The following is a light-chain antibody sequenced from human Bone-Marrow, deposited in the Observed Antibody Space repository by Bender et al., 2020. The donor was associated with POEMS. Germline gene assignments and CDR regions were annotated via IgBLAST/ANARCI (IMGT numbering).Light chain of an antibody. CDR3: SSYTSSSTGVV. J-gene: IGLJ2*01. CDR1: SSDVGGYNY. V-gene: IGLV2-14*01. CDR2: EVS. Sequence: QSALTQPASVSGSPGQSITISCTGTSSDVGGYNYVSWYQQPPGKAPKLMIYEVSNRPSGVSNRFSGSKSGNTASLTISGLQAEDEADYYCSSYTSSSTGVVFGGGTKLTVL.